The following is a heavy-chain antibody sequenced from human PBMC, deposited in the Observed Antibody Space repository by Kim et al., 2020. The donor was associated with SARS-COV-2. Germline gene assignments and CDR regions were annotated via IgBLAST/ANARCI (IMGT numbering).Heavy chain of an antibody. CDR2: VYSSGST. CDR1: GASVDTNY. Sequence: SETLSLTCTVSGASVDTNYWTWIRQSPGKGLEWIGYVYSSGSTDYEPSLQSRVTISIDVSKNQFSLELTSVTAADTAVYFCARGRAYYHFYMDVWGKGTTVTVSS. CDR3: ARGRAYYHFYMDV. V-gene: IGHV4-59*02. D-gene: IGHD3-10*01. J-gene: IGHJ6*03.